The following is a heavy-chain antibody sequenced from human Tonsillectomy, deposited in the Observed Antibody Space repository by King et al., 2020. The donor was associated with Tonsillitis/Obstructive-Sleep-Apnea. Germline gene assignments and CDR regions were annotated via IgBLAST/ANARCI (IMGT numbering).Heavy chain of an antibody. Sequence: VQLQQWGAGLLKPSETLSLTCAVYGGSFSGYYWSWIRQPPGKGLEWIGEINHSGSTNYTPSLKSRVTISVDTSKNQFSLKLGSVTAADTAVYYCARGEQWLGPRVFSYWGQGTLVTVSS. D-gene: IGHD6-19*01. CDR1: GGSFSGYY. J-gene: IGHJ4*02. CDR3: ARGEQWLGPRVFSY. V-gene: IGHV4-34*01. CDR2: INHSGST.